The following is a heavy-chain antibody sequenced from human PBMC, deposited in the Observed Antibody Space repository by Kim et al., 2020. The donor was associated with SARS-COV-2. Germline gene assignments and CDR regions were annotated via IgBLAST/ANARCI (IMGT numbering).Heavy chain of an antibody. Sequence: GGSLRLSCAAPAFTFSSYAMSWVRQAPGKGLEWVSAISGSGGSTYYADSVKGRFTISRDNSKNTLYLQMNSLRAEDTAVYYCAKKAHTRIVVVPAAISDWYFDLWGRGTLVTVSS. CDR2: ISGSGGST. V-gene: IGHV3-23*01. D-gene: IGHD2-2*01. CDR3: AKKAHTRIVVVPAAISDWYFDL. CDR1: AFTFSSYA. J-gene: IGHJ2*01.